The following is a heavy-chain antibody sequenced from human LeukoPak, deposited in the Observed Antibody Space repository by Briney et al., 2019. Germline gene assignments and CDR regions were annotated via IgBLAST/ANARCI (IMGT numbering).Heavy chain of an antibody. CDR2: IYYSGST. CDR3: ARTSDYGGNFDY. D-gene: IGHD4-23*01. V-gene: IGHV4-30-4*01. Sequence: PSETLSLTCTVSGGSISSGDYYWSWIRQPPGKGLEWIGYIYYSGSTYYNPSLKSRVTISVDTSKNQFSLKLSSVTAADTAVYYCARTSDYGGNFDYWGQGTLVTVSS. CDR1: GGSISSGDYY. J-gene: IGHJ4*02.